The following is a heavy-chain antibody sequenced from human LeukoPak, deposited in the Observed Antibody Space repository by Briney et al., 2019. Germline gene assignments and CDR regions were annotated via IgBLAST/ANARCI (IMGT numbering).Heavy chain of an antibody. CDR1: GFTFSSYG. Sequence: GGSLRLSCAASGFTFSSYGMHWVRQAPGKGLEWVAVISYDGSNKYYADSVKGRFTISRDNSKNTLYLQMNSLRAEDTAVYYCAKVPEMAIKYYYYYGMDVWGQGTTVTVSS. CDR2: ISYDGSNK. D-gene: IGHD5-24*01. CDR3: AKVPEMAIKYYYYYGMDV. V-gene: IGHV3-30*18. J-gene: IGHJ6*02.